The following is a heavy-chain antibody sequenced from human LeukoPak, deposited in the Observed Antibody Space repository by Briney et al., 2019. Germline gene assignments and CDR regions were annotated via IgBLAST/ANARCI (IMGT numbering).Heavy chain of an antibody. CDR2: IYPGDSDT. J-gene: IGHJ5*02. CDR3: ARWGGGARLTGYNWFDP. Sequence: GESLKISCKGSGYNFTTYWIGWMRQMPGKGLEWMGIIYPGDSDTRYSLSFQGQVTISADKSITTAYLQWSSLKASDTAMYYCARWGGGARLTGYNWFDPWGQGTLVTVSS. V-gene: IGHV5-51*01. CDR1: GYNFTTYW. D-gene: IGHD3-16*01.